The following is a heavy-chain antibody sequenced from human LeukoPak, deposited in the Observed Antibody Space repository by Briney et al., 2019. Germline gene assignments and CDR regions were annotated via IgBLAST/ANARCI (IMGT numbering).Heavy chain of an antibody. CDR2: IYYSGST. CDR1: GGSFSSYY. J-gene: IGHJ5*02. D-gene: IGHD4-17*01. CDR3: ARQEAHGDLNWFDP. Sequence: SETLSLTCTVSGGSFSSYYWNWIQQPPGKGLEWIGYIYYSGSTNYNPSLQSRVTISVDTSKNQFSLKLSSVTAADTAVYYCARQEAHGDLNWFDPWGQGTLVTVSS. V-gene: IGHV4-59*01.